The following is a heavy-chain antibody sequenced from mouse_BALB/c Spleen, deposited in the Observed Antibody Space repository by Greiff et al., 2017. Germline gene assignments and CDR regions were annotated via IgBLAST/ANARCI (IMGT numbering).Heavy chain of an antibody. D-gene: IGHD1-2*01. CDR1: GYAFTSYY. CDR2: IDPYNGGT. V-gene: IGHV1S135*01. CDR3: ARRGLLRLRAMDY. Sequence: EVQLQQSGPELVKPGASVKVSCKASGYAFTSYYMYWVKQSPGKSLEWIGYIDPYNGGTSFNQKFKGKATLTVDKSSSTAYMHLNSLTSEDSAVYYCARRGLLRLRAMDYWGQGTSVTVSS. J-gene: IGHJ4*01.